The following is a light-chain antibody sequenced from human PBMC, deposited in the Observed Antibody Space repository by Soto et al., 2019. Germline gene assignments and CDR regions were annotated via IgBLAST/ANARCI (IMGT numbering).Light chain of an antibody. J-gene: IGKJ1*01. Sequence: EIVLTQSPGTLSLSPVEIATISCRVSQSVGSSFLAWYQQKPGQAPRLLIYGASSRATGVPDRFSGSGSGTDFTLTISRLEPEDVAVYYCHQYGSSPATFGQGTKVDI. CDR3: HQYGSSPAT. CDR1: QSVGSSF. V-gene: IGKV3-20*01. CDR2: GAS.